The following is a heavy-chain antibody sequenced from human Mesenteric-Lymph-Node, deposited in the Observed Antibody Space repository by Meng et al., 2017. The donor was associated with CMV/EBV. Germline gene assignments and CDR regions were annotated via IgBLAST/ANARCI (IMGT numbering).Heavy chain of an antibody. Sequence: GESLNISCVASGFTFSNYAMHWVRQAPGKRPEGLTFILYDGSDTHYADSLEGRFTISRDDSKNTIYLKMNSLIVDDTAVYYCAKDMGRRAGYYGYCDSWGQGTLVTVSS. D-gene: IGHD1-26*01. CDR3: AKDMGRRAGYYGYCDS. V-gene: IGHV3-30*02. CDR2: ILYDGSDT. J-gene: IGHJ4*02. CDR1: GFTFSNYA.